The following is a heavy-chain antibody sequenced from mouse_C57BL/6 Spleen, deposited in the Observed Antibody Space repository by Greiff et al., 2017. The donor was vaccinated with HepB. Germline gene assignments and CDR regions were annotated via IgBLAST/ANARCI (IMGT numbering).Heavy chain of an antibody. D-gene: IGHD1-2*01. CDR1: GYTFTSYW. CDR3: ARRTTATEGDVDY. Sequence: QVQLQQPGAELVRPGSSVKLSCKASGYTFTSYWMHWVKQRPIQGLEWIGNIDPSDSETHYNQKFKDKATLTVDKSSSTAYMQLSSLTSEDSAVYYCARRTTATEGDVDYWGQGTTLTVSS. J-gene: IGHJ2*01. CDR2: IDPSDSET. V-gene: IGHV1-52*01.